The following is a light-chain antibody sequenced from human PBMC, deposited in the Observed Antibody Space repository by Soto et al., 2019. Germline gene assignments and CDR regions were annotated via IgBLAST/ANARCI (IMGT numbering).Light chain of an antibody. CDR1: QSVSTS. CDR3: QARDVWPS. V-gene: IGKV3-11*01. CDR2: DAS. J-gene: IGKJ1*01. Sequence: IVLTQSPVTLALSPGESAVLSCRASQSVSTSLAWYQHKPGQAPRLFIYDASNRAPGIPARFTGSGSGTDFTLTISSLEPEAIAVYYCQARDVWPSFGQGTKVEIK.